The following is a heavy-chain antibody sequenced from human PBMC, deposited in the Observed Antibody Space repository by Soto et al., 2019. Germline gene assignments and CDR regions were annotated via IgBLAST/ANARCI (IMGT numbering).Heavy chain of an antibody. CDR1: GYTFTSYD. CDR2: MNPNSGNT. D-gene: IGHD2-2*01. J-gene: IGHJ4*02. CDR3: AREPYCSSTSCYGREVDC. Sequence: QVQLVQSGAEVKKPGASVKVSCKASGYTFTSYDINWVRQATGQGLEWMGWMNPNSGNTGYAQKFQGRVTMTRNTSISTAYMELSSLRSEDTAVYYCAREPYCSSTSCYGREVDCWGQGTLVTVSS. V-gene: IGHV1-8*01.